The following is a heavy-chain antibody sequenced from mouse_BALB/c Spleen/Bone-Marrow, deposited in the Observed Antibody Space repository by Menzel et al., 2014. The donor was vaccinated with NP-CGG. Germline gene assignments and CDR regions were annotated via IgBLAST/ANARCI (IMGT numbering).Heavy chain of an antibody. CDR1: GFTFSSYD. J-gene: IGHJ3*01. CDR2: INTNGGTT. D-gene: IGHD2-14*01. Sequence: EVMLVESGGALVQPGGSLKLSCAASGFTFSSYDMSWVRQTPDKRLELVATINTNGGTTYYPDSVKGRFTISRDNAKSTLYLQMSSLKSADTAIYYCARNRYDWFAYWGQGTLVTVSA. V-gene: IGHV5-6-3*01. CDR3: ARNRYDWFAY.